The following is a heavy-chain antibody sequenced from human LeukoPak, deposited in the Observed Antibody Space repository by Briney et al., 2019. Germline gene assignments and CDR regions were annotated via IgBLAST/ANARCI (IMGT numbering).Heavy chain of an antibody. CDR3: ANGAGSSMPGFDY. CDR2: IWYDGRNK. Sequence: GRSLRLSCAASGFTFSTYGMHWVRQAPGKGLEWVAVIWYDGRNKYYADSVKGRFSISRDNSKNTLYLQMNSLRVEDTAVYYCANGAGSSMPGFDYCGQGTLVTVSS. D-gene: IGHD5-12*01. V-gene: IGHV3-33*06. CDR1: GFTFSTYG. J-gene: IGHJ4*02.